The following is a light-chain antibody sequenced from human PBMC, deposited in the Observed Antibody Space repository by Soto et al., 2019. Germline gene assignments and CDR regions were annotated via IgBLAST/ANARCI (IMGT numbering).Light chain of an antibody. J-gene: IGKJ4*01. V-gene: IGKV3-11*01. CDR3: QQRSNWPGLT. CDR2: DAS. CDR1: QSVSSY. Sequence: EIVLTQSPATLSLSPGARATLSCRASQSVSSYLAWYQQKPGQAPRLLIYDASNRATGIPARFSGSGSGTDFTLTISSLEPEDFAVYYCQQRSNWPGLTFGGGTKVEIK.